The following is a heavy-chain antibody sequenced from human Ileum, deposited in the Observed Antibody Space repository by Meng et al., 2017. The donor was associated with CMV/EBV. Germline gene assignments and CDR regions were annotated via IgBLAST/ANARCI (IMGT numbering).Heavy chain of an antibody. V-gene: IGHV3-30*02. CDR3: AKDISWSGIVPRDIDY. CDR1: GFDFSRYG. CDR2: IRYDGSNR. J-gene: IGHJ4*02. D-gene: IGHD1-1*01. Sequence: GGSLRLSCATSGFDFSRYGIHWVRQAPGKGLEWVAFIRYDGSNRYYADSVKGRFTISRDNSKNTLFLQMDSLRAEDTAIYYCAKDISWSGIVPRDIDYWGQGTLVTVSS.